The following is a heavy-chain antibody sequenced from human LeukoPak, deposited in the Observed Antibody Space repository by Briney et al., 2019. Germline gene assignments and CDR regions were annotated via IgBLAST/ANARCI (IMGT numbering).Heavy chain of an antibody. Sequence: GGSLRLSCAASGFTVSSNYMSWVRQAPGKGLEWVSVIYSGGSTYYADSVKGRFTISRDNSKNTLYLQMNSLRAEDTAVYYCARELPGEQWLGDWGQGTLVTVSS. V-gene: IGHV3-53*01. CDR3: ARELPGEQWLGD. D-gene: IGHD6-19*01. CDR2: IYSGGST. J-gene: IGHJ4*02. CDR1: GFTVSSNY.